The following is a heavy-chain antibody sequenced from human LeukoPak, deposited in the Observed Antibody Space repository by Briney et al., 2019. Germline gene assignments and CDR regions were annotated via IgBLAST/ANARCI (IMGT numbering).Heavy chain of an antibody. D-gene: IGHD3-3*01. J-gene: IGHJ6*03. V-gene: IGHV4-34*01. Sequence: SETLSLTCAVYGGSFSGYYWSWIRQPPGKGLEWIGEINHSGSTNYNPSLKSRVTISVDTSKNQFSLKLSSVTAADTAVYYCARVLRFLEWYPLYYYYMDVWGKGTTVTVSS. CDR2: INHSGST. CDR1: GGSFSGYY. CDR3: ARVLRFLEWYPLYYYYMDV.